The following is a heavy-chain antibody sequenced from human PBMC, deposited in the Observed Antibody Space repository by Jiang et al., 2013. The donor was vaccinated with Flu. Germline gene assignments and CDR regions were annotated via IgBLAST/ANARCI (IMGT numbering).Heavy chain of an antibody. V-gene: IGHV3-9*01. CDR2: ISWNSGSI. D-gene: IGHD4-11*01. CDR3: AKDMGQGSNYDNAFDI. J-gene: IGHJ3*02. CDR1: GFTFDDYA. Sequence: VQLLESGGGLVQPGRSLRLSCAASGFTFDDYAMHWVRQAPGKGLEWVSGISWNSGSIGYADSVKGRFTISRDNAKNSLYLQMNSLRAEDTALYYCAKDMGQGSNYDNAFDIWAKGQWSPSLQ.